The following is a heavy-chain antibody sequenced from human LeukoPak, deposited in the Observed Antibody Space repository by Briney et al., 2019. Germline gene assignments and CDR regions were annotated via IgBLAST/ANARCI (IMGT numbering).Heavy chain of an antibody. Sequence: GGSLRLSCAASGFTFSSYAMSWVRQAPGKGLEWVSGISGSGDNTYYADSVKGRFTSSRDNSKNTLYVQVNSLGTEDTAAYYCAKGSYYDSSGSFYFDYWGQGTLVTVSS. CDR1: GFTFSSYA. CDR2: ISGSGDNT. V-gene: IGHV3-23*01. J-gene: IGHJ4*02. D-gene: IGHD3-22*01. CDR3: AKGSYYDSSGSFYFDY.